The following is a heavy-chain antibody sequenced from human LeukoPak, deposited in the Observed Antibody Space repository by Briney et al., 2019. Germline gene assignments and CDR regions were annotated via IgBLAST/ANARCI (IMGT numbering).Heavy chain of an antibody. Sequence: SETLSLTCTVSGGSISSYYWSWIRQPPGKGLEWIGYISYSGRTNYNPSLKSRVTISVDTSKNQFSLRLSSVTAGDTAVYYCARRTGDLYYFDYWGQGTLVTVSS. CDR2: ISYSGRT. J-gene: IGHJ4*02. V-gene: IGHV4-59*01. D-gene: IGHD7-27*01. CDR1: GGSISSYY. CDR3: ARRTGDLYYFDY.